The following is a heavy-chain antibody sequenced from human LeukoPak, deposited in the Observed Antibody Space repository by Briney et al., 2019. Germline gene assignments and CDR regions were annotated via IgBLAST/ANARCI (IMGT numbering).Heavy chain of an antibody. CDR2: IRQDGDEK. J-gene: IGHJ2*01. CDR1: GFTFSSYS. Sequence: GSLRLSCAASGFTFSSYSMNWVRQAPGMGLEWVGNIRQDGDEKFYADSVRGRFTISRDNAKNSLYLHLNSLRAEDTAIYYCARVRTEWYIDLWGRGTLVTVSP. V-gene: IGHV3-7*01. D-gene: IGHD2-8*02. CDR3: ARVRTEWYIDL.